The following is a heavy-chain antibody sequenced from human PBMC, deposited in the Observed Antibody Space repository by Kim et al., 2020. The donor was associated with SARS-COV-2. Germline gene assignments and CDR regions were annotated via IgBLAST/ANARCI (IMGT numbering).Heavy chain of an antibody. D-gene: IGHD3-3*01. J-gene: IGHJ4*02. V-gene: IGHV3-23*01. CDR3: AKRSKLEWFLSGGSYFDY. Sequence: VKGRFTISRDNAKNTLYLQMNSLRAEDTAVYYCAKRSKLEWFLSGGSYFDYWGQGTLVTVSS.